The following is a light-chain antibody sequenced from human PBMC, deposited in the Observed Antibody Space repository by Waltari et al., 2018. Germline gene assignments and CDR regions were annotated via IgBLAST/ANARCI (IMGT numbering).Light chain of an antibody. V-gene: IGKV3-20*01. CDR2: EAS. J-gene: IGKJ1*01. CDR1: QSVSRY. Sequence: TLSLSPGERATLSCRASQSVSRYLAWYQQKPGQAPRLLIYEASRRATGITDRFSGSGSGTDFTLTISRLEPEDFAVYYCQKYGTLPATFGQGTKVGIK. CDR3: QKYGTLPAT.